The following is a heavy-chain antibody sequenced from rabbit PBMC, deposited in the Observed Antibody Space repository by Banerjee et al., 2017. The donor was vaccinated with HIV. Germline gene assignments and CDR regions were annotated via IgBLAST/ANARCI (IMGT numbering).Heavy chain of an antibody. V-gene: IGHV1S40*01. Sequence: QSLEESGGDLVKPGGTLTLTCTASGFSFSSSYWICWVRQAPGKGLEWIGCINTGSGSAYYASWVISRFTISKTSSTTVTLQMTSLTAADTATYFCARYADYNNGGAFNLWGQGTLVTVS. J-gene: IGHJ4*01. D-gene: IGHD7-1*01. CDR2: INTGSGSA. CDR3: ARYADYNNGGAFNL. CDR1: GFSFSSSYW.